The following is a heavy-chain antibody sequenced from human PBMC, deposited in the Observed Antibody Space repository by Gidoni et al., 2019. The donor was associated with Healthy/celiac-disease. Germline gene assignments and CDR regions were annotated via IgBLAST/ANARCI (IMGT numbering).Heavy chain of an antibody. V-gene: IGHV3-9*01. CDR1: GFTFDDYA. D-gene: IGHD1-1*01. Sequence: EVQLVESGGGLVQPGRSLRLSCAASGFTFDDYAMHWVRQAPGKGLEWVSGISWNSGSIGYADSVKGRFTISRDNAKNSLYLQMNSLRAEDTALYYCAKDNWTDPSGMDVWGQETTVTVSS. J-gene: IGHJ6*02. CDR2: ISWNSGSI. CDR3: AKDNWTDPSGMDV.